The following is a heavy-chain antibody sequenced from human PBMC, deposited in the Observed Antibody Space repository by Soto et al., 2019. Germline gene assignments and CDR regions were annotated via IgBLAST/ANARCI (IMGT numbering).Heavy chain of an antibody. CDR1: GYTFTSYY. V-gene: IGHV1-8*02. J-gene: IGHJ5*02. D-gene: IGHD4-17*01. CDR3: ARGVKYGAYSRWFDP. Sequence: GASVKVSCKASGYTFTSYYMHWVRQATGQGLEYLGWMNPNSGNTGYVQKFQGRVTMTRDTSISTAYMELSSLRSEDTAVYFCARGVKYGAYSRWFDPWGQGTLVTVSS. CDR2: MNPNSGNT.